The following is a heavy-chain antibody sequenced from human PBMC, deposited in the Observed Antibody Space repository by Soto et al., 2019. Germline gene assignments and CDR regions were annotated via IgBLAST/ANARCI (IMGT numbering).Heavy chain of an antibody. CDR2: IYYSGST. CDR3: AREPNYDFWSGYFVDY. CDR1: GGSISSGGYY. Sequence: SETLSLTCTVSGGSISSGGYYWSWIRQHPGKGLEWIGYIYYSGSTYYNPSLKSRVTISVDTSKNQFSLKLSSVTAADTAVYYCAREPNYDFWSGYFVDYWGQGTLVTVSS. V-gene: IGHV4-30-4*08. D-gene: IGHD3-3*01. J-gene: IGHJ4*02.